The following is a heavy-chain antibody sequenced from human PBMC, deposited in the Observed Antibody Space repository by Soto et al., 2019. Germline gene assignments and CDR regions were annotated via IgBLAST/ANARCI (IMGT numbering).Heavy chain of an antibody. CDR2: IWYDGSNK. CDR3: ARDVLGDSYYYGMDV. V-gene: IGHV3-33*01. J-gene: IGHJ6*02. Sequence: PGGSLRLSCAAPGFTFISYGMHWVLQAPCKGLEWVAVIWYDGSNKYYADSVKGRFTISRDNSKNTLYLQMNSLRAEDTAVYYCARDVLGDSYYYGMDVWGQGTTVTVSS. D-gene: IGHD3-16*01. CDR1: GFTFISYG.